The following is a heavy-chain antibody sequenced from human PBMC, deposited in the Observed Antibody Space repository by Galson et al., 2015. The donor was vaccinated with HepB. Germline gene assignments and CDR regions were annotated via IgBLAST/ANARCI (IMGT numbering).Heavy chain of an antibody. CDR1: GFTFSSYS. D-gene: IGHD5-18*01. CDR3: ARDLGVDTAMVTS. CDR2: ISSSSSYI. J-gene: IGHJ4*02. Sequence: SLRLSCAASGFTFSSYSMSWVRQAPGKGLEWVSSISSSSSYIYYADSVKGRFTISRDNAKNSLYLQMNSLRAEDTAVYYCARDLGVDTAMVTSGGQGTLVTVSS. V-gene: IGHV3-21*01.